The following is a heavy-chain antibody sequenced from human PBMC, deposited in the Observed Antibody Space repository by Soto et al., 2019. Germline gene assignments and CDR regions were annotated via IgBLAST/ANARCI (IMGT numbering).Heavy chain of an antibody. D-gene: IGHD1-26*01. Sequence: SEPLSLPCAVAGGSISTSVYSWTWIRQPPGKGLEWIGYIYHTGNTYYNPSLKSRVTISVDRSKNQFSLKLSSVAAADTAVYYCARAKVVSGSSNNWIDPWGQGTLVTVSS. CDR1: GGSISTSVYS. J-gene: IGHJ5*02. V-gene: IGHV4-30-2*01. CDR3: ARAKVVSGSSNNWIDP. CDR2: IYHTGNT.